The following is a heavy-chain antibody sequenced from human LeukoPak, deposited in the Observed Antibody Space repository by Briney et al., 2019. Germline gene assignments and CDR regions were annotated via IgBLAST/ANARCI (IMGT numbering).Heavy chain of an antibody. CDR1: GGIIRTHH. D-gene: IGHD1-1*01. CDR3: ARGYSYNDY. V-gene: IGHV4-4*07. Sequence: SETLSLTRSGSGGIIRTHHWHWIRPPAGKGLEWIGRIYTSGSTSYNPSLGSRVSMSVDTSKNQFSLNLNSVTAADTALYYCARGYSYNDYWGQGTLVTVSS. J-gene: IGHJ4*02. CDR2: IYTSGST.